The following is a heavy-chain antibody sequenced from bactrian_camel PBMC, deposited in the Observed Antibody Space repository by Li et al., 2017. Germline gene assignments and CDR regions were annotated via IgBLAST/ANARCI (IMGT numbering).Heavy chain of an antibody. Sequence: HVQLVESGGGSVEAGGSLRLSCVASGYNTTRTRMGWFRLGPGQEGVATIDSDGRSTYADAVKGRFSISKDNDKKTLYLQVDSLRPEDTAMYYCAADYRRGWSCSVGRREYNNWGQGTQVTVS. CDR1: GYNTTRTR. CDR2: IDSDGRS. D-gene: IGHD1*01. J-gene: IGHJ4*01. V-gene: IGHV3S53*01. CDR3: AADYRRGWSCSVGRREYNN.